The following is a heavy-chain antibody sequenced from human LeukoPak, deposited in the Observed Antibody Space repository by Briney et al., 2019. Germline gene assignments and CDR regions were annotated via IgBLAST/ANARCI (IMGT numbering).Heavy chain of an antibody. V-gene: IGHV3-7*01. CDR1: RFTFSSYA. CDR3: ARGLSRTDYYYYYMDV. J-gene: IGHJ6*03. CDR2: IKQDGSEK. D-gene: IGHD3-16*02. Sequence: GGSLRLSCAASRFTFSSYAMSWVRQAPGKGLEWVANIKQDGSEKYYVDSVKGRFTISRDNAKNSLYLQMNSLRAEDTAVYYCARGLSRTDYYYYYMDVWGKGTTVTVSS.